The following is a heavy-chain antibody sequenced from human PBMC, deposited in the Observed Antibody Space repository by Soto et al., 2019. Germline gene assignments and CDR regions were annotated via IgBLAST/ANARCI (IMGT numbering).Heavy chain of an antibody. J-gene: IGHJ4*02. Sequence: QVQLVQSGAEVEKSGASVKVSCKTSGYFFTSHYIHWVRLAPGRGLEWMGRINPSNGDTNSPQKFQGRVTMTSATSISTSYMERRGLRSDDTAVYYCAREITYGGGSLSLGLWGQGTLGTGSS. CDR1: GYFFTSHY. D-gene: IGHD3-10*01. CDR3: AREITYGGGSLSLGL. CDR2: INPSNGDT. V-gene: IGHV1-2*06.